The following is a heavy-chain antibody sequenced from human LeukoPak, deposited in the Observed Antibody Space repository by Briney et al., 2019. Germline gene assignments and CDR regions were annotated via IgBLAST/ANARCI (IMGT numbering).Heavy chain of an antibody. Sequence: GESLKISCKGSGYSFTSYWIGWVRQMPGKGLEWMGIIYPGDSHTRYSPSFQGQVTISADKSISTAYLQWSSLKASDTAMYYCATRQYCSITSCYNLFDNWGQGTLVTVSS. J-gene: IGHJ4*02. CDR1: GYSFTSYW. D-gene: IGHD2-2*01. CDR3: ATRQYCSITSCYNLFDN. V-gene: IGHV5-51*01. CDR2: IYPGDSHT.